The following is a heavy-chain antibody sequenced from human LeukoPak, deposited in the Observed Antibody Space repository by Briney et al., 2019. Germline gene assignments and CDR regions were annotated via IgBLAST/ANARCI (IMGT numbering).Heavy chain of an antibody. CDR1: GYTFTSYY. CDR3: ARGGLRVMVYRLYYMDV. V-gene: IGHV1-2*02. D-gene: IGHD2-8*01. CDR2: INPNSGDT. J-gene: IGHJ6*03. Sequence: ASVKVSCKASGYTFTSYYMHWVRQAPGQGLEWMGWINPNSGDTKYAQKFQGRVTMTRDTSISTAYMELTRLRSDDTAVYYCARGGLRVMVYRLYYMDVWGKGTTVTVSS.